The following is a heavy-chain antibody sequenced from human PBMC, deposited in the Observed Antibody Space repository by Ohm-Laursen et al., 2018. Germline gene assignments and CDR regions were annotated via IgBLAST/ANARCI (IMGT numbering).Heavy chain of an antibody. CDR1: GGSISSSSYY. J-gene: IGHJ4*02. Sequence: GTLSLTCIVSGGSISSSSYYWGWIRQPPGKGLEWIGSIYYSGSTYYNPSLKSRVTISVDTSKNQFSLKLSSVTAADTAVYYCARLDQYCSGGSCYSYYFDYWGQGTLVTVSS. CDR2: IYYSGST. CDR3: ARLDQYCSGGSCYSYYFDY. D-gene: IGHD2-15*01. V-gene: IGHV4-39*01.